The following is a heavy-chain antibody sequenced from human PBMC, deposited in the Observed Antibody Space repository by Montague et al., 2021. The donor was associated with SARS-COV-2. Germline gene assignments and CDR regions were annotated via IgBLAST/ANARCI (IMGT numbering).Heavy chain of an antibody. CDR2: INQCGAP. CDR1: RGSFSNYY. V-gene: IGHV4-34*01. D-gene: IGHD3-9*01. Sequence: SETLSLTCAVSRGSFSNYYCTWIRQSPGKGLEWIGEINQCGAPNXTPSLKSRVTISLDTSKKQISLKLNSVTVADTAVFFCARGRPVQGSFRHFDSISSGALDIWAQGSLVIVSS. CDR3: ARGRPVQGSFRHFDSISSGALDI. J-gene: IGHJ3*02.